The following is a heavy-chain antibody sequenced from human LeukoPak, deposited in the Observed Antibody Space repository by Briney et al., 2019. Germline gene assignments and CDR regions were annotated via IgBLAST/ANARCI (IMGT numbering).Heavy chain of an antibody. J-gene: IGHJ4*02. Sequence: GGSLRLSCEASGFTFSGNWMSGVRQAPGKGLEWVASINPDGSQKHYVDSVKGRFTISRDNTKGSLYLQMNSLGAEDTAMYYCAKLLGTGTTYDSWGQGTRVTVPS. V-gene: IGHV3-7*01. CDR2: INPDGSQK. CDR3: AKLLGTGTTYDS. D-gene: IGHD1-1*01. CDR1: GFTFSGNW.